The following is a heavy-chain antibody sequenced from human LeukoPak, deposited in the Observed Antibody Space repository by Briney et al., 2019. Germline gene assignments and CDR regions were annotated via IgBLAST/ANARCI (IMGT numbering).Heavy chain of an antibody. CDR2: IYYSGST. Sequence: SETLSLTCAVYGGSFSDYYWSWIRQPPGKGLEWIGSIYYSGSTYYNPSLKSRVTISVDTSKNQFSLKLSSVTAADTAVYYCARHSGYYDILTGYPAHFDYWGQGTLVTVSS. V-gene: IGHV4-34*01. CDR1: GGSFSDYY. D-gene: IGHD3-9*01. CDR3: ARHSGYYDILTGYPAHFDY. J-gene: IGHJ4*02.